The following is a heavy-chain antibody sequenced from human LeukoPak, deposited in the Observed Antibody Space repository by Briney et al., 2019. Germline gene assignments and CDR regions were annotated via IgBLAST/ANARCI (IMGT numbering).Heavy chain of an antibody. CDR3: AKAGCSSARCYTNY. Sequence: GRSLRLSCAASGFALSTYAMHWGRQAPGKGLEWVAVISYNGSEVYYGDSVKGRFTISRDNSRNTLYLQMNRLRVEDTAVYHCAKAGCSSARCYTNYWGQGTSVTVSS. CDR2: ISYNGSEV. V-gene: IGHV3-30*18. J-gene: IGHJ4*02. CDR1: GFALSTYA. D-gene: IGHD2-8*01.